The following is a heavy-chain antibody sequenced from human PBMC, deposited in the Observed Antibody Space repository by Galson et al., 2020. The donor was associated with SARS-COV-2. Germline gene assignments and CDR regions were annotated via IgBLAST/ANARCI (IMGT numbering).Heavy chain of an antibody. J-gene: IGHJ4*02. CDR1: GFTFSSYS. D-gene: IGHD6-13*01. Sequence: GESLKISCAASGFTFSSYSMNWVRQAPGKGLEWVSSISSSSSYIYYADSVKGRFTISRDNAKNSLYLQMNSLSAEDTAVYYCARDLGGYSSSWYYFDYWGQGTLVTVSS. CDR3: ARDLGGYSSSWYYFDY. CDR2: ISSSSSYI. V-gene: IGHV3-21*01.